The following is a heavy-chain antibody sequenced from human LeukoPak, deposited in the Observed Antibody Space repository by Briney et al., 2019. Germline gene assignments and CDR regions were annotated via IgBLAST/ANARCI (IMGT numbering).Heavy chain of an antibody. CDR1: GFTFSSYA. D-gene: IGHD6-13*01. J-gene: IGHJ4*02. Sequence: GRSLRLSCAASGFTFSSYAMHWVRQAPGKGLEWVAVISYDGSNKYYADSVKGRFTIPRDNSKNTLYLQMNSLRAEDTAVYYCARDPPYSSSWYHFDYWGQGTLVTVSS. CDR2: ISYDGSNK. CDR3: ARDPPYSSSWYHFDY. V-gene: IGHV3-30-3*01.